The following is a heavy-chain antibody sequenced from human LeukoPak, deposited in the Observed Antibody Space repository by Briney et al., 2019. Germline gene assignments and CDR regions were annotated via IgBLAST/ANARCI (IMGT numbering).Heavy chain of an antibody. CDR1: GGSISSYC. CDR3: AREDGDLIDY. D-gene: IGHD4-17*01. Sequence: SETLSLTCTVSGGSISSYCWSWIRQPPGKGLEWIGYIYYSGSTNYNPSLKSRVTISVDTSKNQFSLKLSSVTAADTAVYYCAREDGDLIDYWGQGTLVTVSS. V-gene: IGHV4-59*01. CDR2: IYYSGST. J-gene: IGHJ4*02.